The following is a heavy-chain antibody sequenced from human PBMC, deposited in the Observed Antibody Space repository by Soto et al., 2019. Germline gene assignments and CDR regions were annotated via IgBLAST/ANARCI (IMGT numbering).Heavy chain of an antibody. CDR3: ARRLYYDSSGFEGGGMDV. CDR2: IYYSGST. CDR1: GGSISSSSYY. V-gene: IGHV4-39*01. J-gene: IGHJ6*02. D-gene: IGHD3-22*01. Sequence: SEALSLTCTVSGGSISSSSYYWGWIRQAPGKGLEWIGSIYYSGSTYYNPSLKSRVTISVDTSKNQFSLKLSSVTAADTAVYYCARRLYYDSSGFEGGGMDVWGQGTTVT.